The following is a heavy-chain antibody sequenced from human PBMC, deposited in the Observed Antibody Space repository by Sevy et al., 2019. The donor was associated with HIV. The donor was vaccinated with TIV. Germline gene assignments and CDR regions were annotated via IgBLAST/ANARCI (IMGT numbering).Heavy chain of an antibody. CDR2: ISGSGTRT. CDR1: GFSFDSYG. Sequence: GGSLRLSCAVSGFSFDSYGMTWVRQAPGKGLEWVSGISGSGTRTYYADSVKGRFIISRDNSKNTLYLQMKSLRSEDMAIYYCAKGGGGHYDPDEIGYYFYYYNMDVWGKGTTVTVSS. D-gene: IGHD3-22*01. CDR3: AKGGGGHYDPDEIGYYFYYYNMDV. J-gene: IGHJ6*03. V-gene: IGHV3-23*01.